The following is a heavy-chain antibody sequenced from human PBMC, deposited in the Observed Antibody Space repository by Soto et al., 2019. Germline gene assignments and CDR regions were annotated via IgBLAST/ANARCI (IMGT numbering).Heavy chain of an antibody. CDR2: IYWDDDK. CDR1: GFSFSTTGVG. D-gene: IGHD6-19*01. J-gene: IGHJ4*02. Sequence: QITLKESDPTLVKPTQTLTLTCTFSGFSFSTTGVGVGWIRQPPGKALEWLALIYWDDDKRYSPSLKSRLTITKDTSKNQVVLTMTNMDPVDTATYYCAHRQAQGIGLAGTFDSWGQGTLVTVSS. V-gene: IGHV2-5*02. CDR3: AHRQAQGIGLAGTFDS.